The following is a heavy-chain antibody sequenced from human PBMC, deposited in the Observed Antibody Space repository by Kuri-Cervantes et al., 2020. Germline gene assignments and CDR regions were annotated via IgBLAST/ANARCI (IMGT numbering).Heavy chain of an antibody. Sequence: SETLSLTCTVSGDSISSTSYYWGWIRQPPGKGLEWIGTIYYSGSTYYDPSLKSRVTISGDTSKNQFSLKLSSVTAADTAVYYCAKGYYYMDVWGKGTTVTVSS. CDR3: AKGYYYMDV. CDR1: GDSISSTSYY. CDR2: IYYSGST. J-gene: IGHJ6*03. V-gene: IGHV4-39*01.